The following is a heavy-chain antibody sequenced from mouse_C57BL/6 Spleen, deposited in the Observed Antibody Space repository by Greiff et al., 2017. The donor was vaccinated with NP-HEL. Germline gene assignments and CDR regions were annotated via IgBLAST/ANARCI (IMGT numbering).Heavy chain of an antibody. V-gene: IGHV1-22*01. CDR1: GYTFTDYN. Sequence: EVQLVESGPELVKPGASVKMSCKASGYTFTDYNMHWVKQSHGKSLEWIGYINPNNGGTSYNQKFKGKATLTVNKSSSTAYMELRSLTSEDSAVYYCARIGYYGSSPYYAMDYWGQGTSVTVSS. D-gene: IGHD1-1*01. J-gene: IGHJ4*01. CDR3: ARIGYYGSSPYYAMDY. CDR2: INPNNGGT.